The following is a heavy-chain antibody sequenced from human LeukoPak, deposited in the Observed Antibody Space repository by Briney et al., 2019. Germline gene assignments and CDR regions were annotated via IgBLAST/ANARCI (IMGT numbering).Heavy chain of an antibody. CDR2: INHSGST. D-gene: IGHD3-16*02. CDR1: GGSFSGYY. CDR3: ARSGNDHVWGSYRYTGPYGY. V-gene: IGHV4-34*01. Sequence: SSETLSLTCAVYGGSFSGYYWSWIRQPPGKGLEWIGEINHSGSTNYNPSLKSRVTISVDTSKNQFSLKLSSVTAADTAVYYCARSGNDHVWGSYRYTGPYGYWGQGTLVTVSS. J-gene: IGHJ4*02.